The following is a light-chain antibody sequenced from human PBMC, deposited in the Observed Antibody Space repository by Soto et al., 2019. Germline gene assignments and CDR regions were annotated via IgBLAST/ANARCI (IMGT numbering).Light chain of an antibody. CDR1: SSDVGGYNS. Sequence: QSALTQPRSVSGSPGQSVTISCTGTSSDVGGYNSVSWYQQHPGKAPKVMIFDVTKRPSGVPDRFSGSKSGNTASLTISGLQAEDEADHYCCSYAGSRALFGGGTKLTVL. CDR3: CSYAGSRAL. V-gene: IGLV2-11*01. CDR2: DVT. J-gene: IGLJ2*01.